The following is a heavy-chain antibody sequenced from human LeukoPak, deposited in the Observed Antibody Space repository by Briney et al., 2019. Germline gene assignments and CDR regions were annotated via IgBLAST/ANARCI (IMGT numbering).Heavy chain of an antibody. CDR2: IYYSGST. CDR1: VGSISSSSYY. Sequence: SETLSLTCTVSVGSISSSSYYWGWIRQPPGKGLEWIGSIYYSGSTYYNPSLKSRVTISVDTSKNQFSLKLSSVTAADTAVYYCARHLDWFDPWGQGTLVTVSS. J-gene: IGHJ5*02. V-gene: IGHV4-39*01. CDR3: ARHLDWFDP.